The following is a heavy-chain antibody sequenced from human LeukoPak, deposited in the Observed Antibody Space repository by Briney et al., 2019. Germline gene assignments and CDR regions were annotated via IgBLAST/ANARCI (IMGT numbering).Heavy chain of an antibody. D-gene: IGHD2-2*01. CDR3: ARVCCSSTSSDAFYI. CDR1: GDTFSSYD. V-gene: IGHV1-46*01. J-gene: IGHJ3*02. CDR2: IIPSCGST. Sequence: ASVKVSCKASGDTFSSYDMRWVRQAPGQGLEWMGRIIPSCGSTNYAQKFQGRVTMTTDESTSTVYMELSSLTSEDTAVYYCARVCCSSTSSDAFYICGQGTIVTVSS.